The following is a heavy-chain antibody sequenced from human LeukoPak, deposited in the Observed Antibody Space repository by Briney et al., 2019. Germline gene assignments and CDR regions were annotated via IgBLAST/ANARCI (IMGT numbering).Heavy chain of an antibody. CDR2: ISGSGGST. Sequence: PGGSLRLSCAASGFTFSSYAMSWVRQAPGKGLEWVSAISGSGGSTYYADSVKGRFTISRDNSKNTLYLQMNSLRAEDTAVYYCAKDDPHTIFGVAIIRAEEPNNYGMDVWGQGTTVTVSS. CDR1: GFTFSSYA. J-gene: IGHJ6*02. CDR3: AKDDPHTIFGVAIIRAEEPNNYGMDV. V-gene: IGHV3-23*01. D-gene: IGHD3-3*01.